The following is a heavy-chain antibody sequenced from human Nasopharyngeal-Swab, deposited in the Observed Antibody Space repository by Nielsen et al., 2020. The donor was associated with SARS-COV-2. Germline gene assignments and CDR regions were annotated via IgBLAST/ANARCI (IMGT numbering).Heavy chain of an antibody. V-gene: IGHV3-53*01. J-gene: IGHJ4*02. Sequence: ETLSLTCTVSSGSISSGDYYWSWVRQAPGKGLEWVSVIYSGGSTYYADSVKGRFTISRDNSKNTLYLQMNSLRAEDTAVYYCARDYGDFYFDYWGQGTLVTVSS. D-gene: IGHD4-17*01. CDR2: IYSGGST. CDR3: ARDYGDFYFDY. CDR1: SGSISSGDYY.